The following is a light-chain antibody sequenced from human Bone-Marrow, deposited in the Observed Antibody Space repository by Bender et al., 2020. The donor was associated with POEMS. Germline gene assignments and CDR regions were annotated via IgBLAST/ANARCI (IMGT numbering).Light chain of an antibody. J-gene: IGLJ1*01. V-gene: IGLV7-43*01. Sequence: QTVVTQEPSLTVSPGGTVTLTCASSTGPVTSGHHPNWFQQKPGQPPRPLIYDSSNKHTCTPARFSGSLLGGKAVLTLSGVQPEDEAECYCLLFCGDVQYYVFGPGTKVTVL. CDR1: TGPVTSGHH. CDR2: DSS. CDR3: LLFCGDVQYYV.